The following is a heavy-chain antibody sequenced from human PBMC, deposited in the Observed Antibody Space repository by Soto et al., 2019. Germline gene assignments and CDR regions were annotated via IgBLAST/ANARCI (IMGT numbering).Heavy chain of an antibody. CDR2: INAGNGNT. CDR3: ARGASFFHADDGIRDRSTVSAFLLKRSSDL. J-gene: IGHJ2*01. D-gene: IGHD6-13*01. V-gene: IGHV1-3*01. Sequence: RLEWMGWINAGNGNTKYSQKFQGRVTITRDTSASTAYMELSSLRSEDTAVYYCARGASFFHADDGIRDRSTVSAFLLKRSSDL.